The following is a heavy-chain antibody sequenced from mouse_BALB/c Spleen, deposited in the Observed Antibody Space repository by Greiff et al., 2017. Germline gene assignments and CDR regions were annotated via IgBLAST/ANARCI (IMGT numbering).Heavy chain of an antibody. CDR2: INPYNGAT. J-gene: IGHJ4*01. V-gene: IGHV1-31*01. CDR1: GYSFTGYY. Sequence: EVQLKESGPELVKPGASVKISCKASGYSFTGYYMHWVKQSHVKSLEWIGRINPYNGATSYNQNFKDKASLTVDKSSGTAYMELHSLTSEDSAVYYCARRRGSTMIKDYAMDYWGQGTSVTVSS. D-gene: IGHD2-4*01. CDR3: ARRRGSTMIKDYAMDY.